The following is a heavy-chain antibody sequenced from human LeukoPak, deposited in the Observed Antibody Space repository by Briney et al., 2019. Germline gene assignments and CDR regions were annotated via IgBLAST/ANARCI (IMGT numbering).Heavy chain of an antibody. CDR2: IYDSGST. Sequence: SETLSLTCTVSGGSIGSFYWSWIRQPPGKGLEWMGYIYDSGSTNYNPSLKSRVTISVDTSKNQFSLKLSSVTAADTAVYYCARRGDRFDYWGQGTLVTVSS. D-gene: IGHD4-17*01. CDR3: ARRGDRFDY. V-gene: IGHV4-59*08. J-gene: IGHJ4*02. CDR1: GGSIGSFY.